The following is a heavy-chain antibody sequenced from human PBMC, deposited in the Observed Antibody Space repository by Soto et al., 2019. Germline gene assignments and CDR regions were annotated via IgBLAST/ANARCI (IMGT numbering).Heavy chain of an antibody. CDR2: IIPIFGTA. V-gene: IGHV1-69*06. J-gene: IGHJ3*02. CDR1: GGTFSSYA. Sequence: SVKVSCKASGGTFSSYAISWVRQAPGQGLEWMGGIIPIFGTANYAQKFQGRVTITADKSTSTAYMELSSLRSEDTAVYYCSIPGIAAAGMRRNAFDIWGQGTTVTVS. CDR3: SIPGIAAAGMRRNAFDI. D-gene: IGHD6-13*01.